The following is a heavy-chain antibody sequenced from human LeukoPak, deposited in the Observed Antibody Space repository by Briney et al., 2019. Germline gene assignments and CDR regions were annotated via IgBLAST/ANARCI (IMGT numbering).Heavy chain of an antibody. CDR2: IYYSGST. CDR1: GGSISSSSYY. D-gene: IGHD3-22*01. J-gene: IGHJ5*02. V-gene: IGHV4-39*07. Sequence: SETLSLTCTVAGGSISSSSYYWGWIRQPPGKGLEWIGSIYYSGSTYYNPSLKSRVTISVDTSKNQFSLKLSSVTAADTAVYYCARERSGYYDISGYAAFDPWGQGTLVTVSS. CDR3: ARERSGYYDISGYAAFDP.